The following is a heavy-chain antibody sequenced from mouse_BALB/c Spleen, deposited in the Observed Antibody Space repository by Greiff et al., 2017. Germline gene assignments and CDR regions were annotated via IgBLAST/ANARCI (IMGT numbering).Heavy chain of an antibody. V-gene: IGHV5-17*02. Sequence: EVKLVESGGGLVQPGGSRKLSCAASGFTFSSFGMHWVRQAPEKGLEWVAYISSGSSTIYYADTVKGRFTISRDNPKNTLFLQMTSLRSEDTAMYYCARHPYGSSPAWFAYWGQGTLVTVSA. CDR1: GFTFSSFG. J-gene: IGHJ3*01. CDR3: ARHPYGSSPAWFAY. CDR2: ISSGSSTI. D-gene: IGHD1-1*01.